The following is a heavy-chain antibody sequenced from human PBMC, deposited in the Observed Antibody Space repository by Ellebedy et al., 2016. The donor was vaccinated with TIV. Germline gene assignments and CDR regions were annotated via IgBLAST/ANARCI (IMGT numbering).Heavy chain of an antibody. Sequence: SQTLSLTCAISGDTVSSDSATWSWIRQSPSRGLEWLGRTYYRSKWYNDYGVSVKSRITSIADTLKNQFSLQLNSVTPEDTAVYYCARSYSYYMDVWGKGTTVTVSS. J-gene: IGHJ6*03. CDR3: ARSYSYYMDV. CDR2: TYYRSKWYN. V-gene: IGHV6-1*01. CDR1: GDTVSSDSAT.